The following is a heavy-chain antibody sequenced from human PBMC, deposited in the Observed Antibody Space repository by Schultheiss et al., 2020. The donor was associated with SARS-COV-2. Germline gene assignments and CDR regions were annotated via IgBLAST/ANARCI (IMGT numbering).Heavy chain of an antibody. CDR2: ISYDGSNK. D-gene: IGHD2-21*01. Sequence: GESLKISCAASGFTFSSYAMSWVRQAPGKGLEWVAVISYDGSNKYYADSVKGRFTISRDNAKNSLYLQMNSLRDEDTAVYYCARDGYDCGGDCPTDLEYYYGMDVWGQGTTVTVSS. CDR3: ARDGYDCGGDCPTDLEYYYGMDV. CDR1: GFTFSSYA. V-gene: IGHV3-30-3*01. J-gene: IGHJ6*02.